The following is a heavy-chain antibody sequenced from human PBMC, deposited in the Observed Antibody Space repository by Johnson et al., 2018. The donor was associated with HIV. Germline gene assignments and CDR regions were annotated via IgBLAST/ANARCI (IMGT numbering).Heavy chain of an antibody. Sequence: QMQLVESGGGVVQPGGSLRLSCAASGFTFSSYGMHWVRQAPGKGLEWVAVISYDGSNKYYADSVKGRFTISRDNSKNTLYLQMNSLRAEDTAVYYCAKVSGGGIVRWDIWGQGTMVTVSS. CDR2: ISYDGSNK. CDR3: AKVSGGGIVRWDI. CDR1: GFTFSSYG. D-gene: IGHD3-10*01. V-gene: IGHV3-30*18. J-gene: IGHJ3*02.